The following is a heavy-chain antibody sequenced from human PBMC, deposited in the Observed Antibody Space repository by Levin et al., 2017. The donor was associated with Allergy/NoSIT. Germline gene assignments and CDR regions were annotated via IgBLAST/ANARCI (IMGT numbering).Heavy chain of an antibody. V-gene: IGHV4-34*01. Sequence: SETLSLTCAVYGGSFSGYYWSWIRQPPGKGLEWIGEINHSGSTNYNPSLKSRVTISVDTSKNQFSLKLSSVTAADTAVYYCARVGRYYDILTGYYVVEAPDYWGQGTLVTVSS. CDR1: GGSFSGYY. CDR3: ARVGRYYDILTGYYVVEAPDY. J-gene: IGHJ4*02. D-gene: IGHD3-9*01. CDR2: INHSGST.